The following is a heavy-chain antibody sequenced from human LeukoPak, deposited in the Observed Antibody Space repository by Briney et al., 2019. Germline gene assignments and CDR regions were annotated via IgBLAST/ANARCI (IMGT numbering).Heavy chain of an antibody. V-gene: IGHV4-59*01. CDR2: AYDSGSN. D-gene: IGHD6-19*01. Sequence: PSETLSLTCHVSGGYITTYYWSWIRQPPGKGLEWIGYAYDSGSNEYNPSLRSRVTMSADASRNQFSLTLSSVTAADTAIYYCATLNIESSSGWFFRSWGQGTLVSVSS. CDR3: ATLNIESSSGWFFRS. J-gene: IGHJ5*02. CDR1: GGYITTYY.